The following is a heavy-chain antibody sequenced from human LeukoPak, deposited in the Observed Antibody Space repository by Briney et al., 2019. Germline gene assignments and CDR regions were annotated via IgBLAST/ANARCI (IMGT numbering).Heavy chain of an antibody. CDR3: ARGSNWNSYDY. J-gene: IGHJ4*02. CDR1: GGSISSYY. CDR2: IYYSGNT. Sequence: NPSETLSLTCTVSGGSISSYYWSWIRQPPGKGLEWIGYIYYSGNTNYNPSLKSRVTMSVDTSKKQFSLKLSSVTAADTAVYYCARGSNWNSYDYWGQGTLVTVSS. V-gene: IGHV4-59*08. D-gene: IGHD1-1*01.